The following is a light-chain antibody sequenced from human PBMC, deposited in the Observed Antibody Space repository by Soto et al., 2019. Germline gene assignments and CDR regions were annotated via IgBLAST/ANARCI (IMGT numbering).Light chain of an antibody. Sequence: QSALTQPRSVFGSPGQSVTISCTGTSSDVGGYNYVSWYQQHPGKAPKVMIYDVSKRPSGVPDRFSGSKSGNTASLTISGLQAEDEADYYCCSYAGSYTWVFGGGTKLTVL. CDR1: SSDVGGYNY. CDR2: DVS. J-gene: IGLJ3*02. V-gene: IGLV2-11*01. CDR3: CSYAGSYTWV.